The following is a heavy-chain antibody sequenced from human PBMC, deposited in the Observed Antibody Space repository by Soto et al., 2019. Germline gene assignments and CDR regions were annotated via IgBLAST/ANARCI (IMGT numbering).Heavy chain of an antibody. V-gene: IGHV4-39*01. Sequence: SETLSLTCIVSGGSISNSGFYWGWIRQPPGKGLEWIGSIYDSGTTYYNPSLKSRVTVSVDTSKNQFSLRLTSAIAADTAVYYCARPRGLRFSVADVFDIWGQGAMVTVSS. CDR2: IYDSGTT. CDR1: GGSISNSGFY. D-gene: IGHD3-3*01. J-gene: IGHJ3*02. CDR3: ARPRGLRFSVADVFDI.